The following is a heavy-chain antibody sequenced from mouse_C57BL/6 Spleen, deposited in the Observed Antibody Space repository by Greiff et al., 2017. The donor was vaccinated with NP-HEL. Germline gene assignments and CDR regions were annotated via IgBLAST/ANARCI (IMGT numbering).Heavy chain of an antibody. CDR1: GYAFSSYW. CDR2: IYPGDGDT. J-gene: IGHJ3*01. D-gene: IGHD2-4*01. CDR3: ARGIYYDYYVAY. Sequence: VQLQQSGAELVKPGASVKISCKASGYAFSSYWMNWVKQRPGKGLEWIGQIYPGDGDTNYNGKFKGKATLTADKSSSTAYMQLSSLTSEDSAVYFCARGIYYDYYVAYWGQGTLVTVSA. V-gene: IGHV1-80*01.